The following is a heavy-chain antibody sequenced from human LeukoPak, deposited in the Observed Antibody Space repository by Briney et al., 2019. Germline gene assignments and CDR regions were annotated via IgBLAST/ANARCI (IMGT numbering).Heavy chain of an antibody. CDR3: ARDRSSYYYDSSGYHYIDY. J-gene: IGHJ4*02. V-gene: IGHV3-21*01. D-gene: IGHD3-22*01. CDR1: GFTFRSYS. CDR2: ISSSSSYI. Sequence: GGSLRLSCAASGFTFRSYSMNWVRQAPGKGLEWVSSISSSSSYIYYADSVKGRFTISRDNAKNSLYLQMNSLRAEDTAVYYCARDRSSYYYDSSGYHYIDYWGQGTLVTVSS.